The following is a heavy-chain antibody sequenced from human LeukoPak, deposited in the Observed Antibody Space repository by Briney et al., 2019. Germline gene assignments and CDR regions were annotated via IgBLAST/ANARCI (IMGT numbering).Heavy chain of an antibody. D-gene: IGHD3-10*01. J-gene: IGHJ6*02. CDR3: ARITVSITMVRGEHYYYYGMDV. V-gene: IGHV1-8*01. Sequence: ASVKVSCKASGYTFTSYDINWVRQATGQGLELMGWMNPNSGNTGYAQKFQGRVTMTRNTSISTAYMELSSLRSEDTAVYYCARITVSITMVRGEHYYYYGMDVWGQGTTVTVSS. CDR2: MNPNSGNT. CDR1: GYTFTSYD.